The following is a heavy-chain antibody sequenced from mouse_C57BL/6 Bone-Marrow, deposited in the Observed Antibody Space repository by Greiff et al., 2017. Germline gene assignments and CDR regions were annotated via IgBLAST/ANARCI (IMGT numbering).Heavy chain of an antibody. V-gene: IGHV5-17*01. Sequence: DVKLVESGGGLVKPGGSLKLSCAASGFTFSDYGMHWVRQAPEKGLEWVAYISSGSSTIYYADTVKGRFTISRDNAKNTLFLQMTSLRSEDTAMYYCARKRHGSLDYWGQGTTLTVSS. CDR1: GFTFSDYG. CDR3: ARKRHGSLDY. J-gene: IGHJ2*01. D-gene: IGHD3-1*01. CDR2: ISSGSSTI.